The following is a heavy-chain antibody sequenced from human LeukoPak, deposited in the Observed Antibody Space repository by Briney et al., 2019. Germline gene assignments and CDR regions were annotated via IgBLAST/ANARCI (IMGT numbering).Heavy chain of an antibody. V-gene: IGHV3-23*01. Sequence: QPGGSLRLSCAASGFTFSSYAINWVRQAPGKGLEWVSAISGSGGSTYYADSVKGRFTISRDNAKNSLYLQMNSLRAEDTAVYYCAREGLGAPTSAGDAFDVWGQGTMVTVSS. CDR2: ISGSGGST. CDR3: AREGLGAPTSAGDAFDV. J-gene: IGHJ3*01. D-gene: IGHD3-16*01. CDR1: GFTFSSYA.